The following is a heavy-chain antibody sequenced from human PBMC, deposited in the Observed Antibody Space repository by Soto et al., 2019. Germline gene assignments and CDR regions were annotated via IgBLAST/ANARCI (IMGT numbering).Heavy chain of an antibody. CDR2: INSDGSST. J-gene: IGHJ4*02. CDR1: GFTFSSYW. Sequence: PGGSLRLSCAASGFTFSSYWMHWVRQAPGKGLVWVPRINSDGSSTSYADSVKGRFTISRDNAKNTLYLQMNSLRAEDTAVYYCARDRYDSSGYYLYVFDYWGQGTLVTVSS. D-gene: IGHD3-22*01. V-gene: IGHV3-74*01. CDR3: ARDRYDSSGYYLYVFDY.